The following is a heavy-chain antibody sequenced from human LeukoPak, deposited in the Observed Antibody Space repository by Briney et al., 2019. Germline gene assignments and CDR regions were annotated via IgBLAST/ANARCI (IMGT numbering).Heavy chain of an antibody. D-gene: IGHD2-15*01. CDR1: GGSISSYY. Sequence: SETLSLTCTVSGGSISSYYWSWIRQPPGKGLEWIGYIYYSGSTNYNPSLKSRVTISVDTSKNQFSLKLSSVTAAVTAVYYCARVYCSGGSCYVDYWGQGTLVTVSS. V-gene: IGHV4-59*01. J-gene: IGHJ4*02. CDR3: ARVYCSGGSCYVDY. CDR2: IYYSGST.